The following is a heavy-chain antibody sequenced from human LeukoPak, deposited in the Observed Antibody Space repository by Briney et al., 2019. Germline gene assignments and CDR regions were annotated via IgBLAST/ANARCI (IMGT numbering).Heavy chain of an antibody. D-gene: IGHD6-13*01. CDR2: IYTSGGT. J-gene: IGHJ6*03. Sequence: PSETLSLTCTVSGGSIRSGSYYWSWIRQPAGKGLEWIGRIYTSGGTNYNPSLKSRVTISVDTSKNQFSLKLSSVTAADTAVYYCARVQVVSGIAAAGTLAGSFGYYYYYIDVWGKGTTVTISS. CDR1: GGSIRSGSYY. CDR3: ARVQVVSGIAAAGTLAGSFGYYYYYIDV. V-gene: IGHV4-61*02.